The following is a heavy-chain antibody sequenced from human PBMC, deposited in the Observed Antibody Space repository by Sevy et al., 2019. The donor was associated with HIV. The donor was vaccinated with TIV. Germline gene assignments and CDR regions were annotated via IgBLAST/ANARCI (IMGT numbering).Heavy chain of an antibody. CDR1: GFTFSSFW. Sequence: GGSLRLSCKASGFTFSSFWMQWVRQAPGKGLEWVANIRQDGNEIYYGDSVKGRFTISRDNAKNALYLQMDGLRAEDTAVWYCARRYFDLWGQGTLVTVSS. CDR3: ARRYFDL. CDR2: IRQDGNEI. V-gene: IGHV3-7*01. J-gene: IGHJ4*02.